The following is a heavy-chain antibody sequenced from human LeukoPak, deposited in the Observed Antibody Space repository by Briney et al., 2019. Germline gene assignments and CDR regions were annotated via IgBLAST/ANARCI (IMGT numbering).Heavy chain of an antibody. D-gene: IGHD5-18*01. Sequence: GGSLRLSRAASGFTFSDYYMSWLRQAPGKGLGWVSYISSSGSTIYYADSVKGRFTISRDNAKNSLYLQMNSLRAEDTAVYYCARDRMVTGGVFDYWGQGTLVTVSS. CDR3: ARDRMVTGGVFDY. CDR1: GFTFSDYY. CDR2: ISSSGSTI. V-gene: IGHV3-11*01. J-gene: IGHJ4*02.